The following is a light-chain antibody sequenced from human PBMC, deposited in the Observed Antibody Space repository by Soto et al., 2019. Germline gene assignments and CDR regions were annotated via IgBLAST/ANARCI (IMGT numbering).Light chain of an antibody. J-gene: IGLJ2*01. CDR2: GNI. CDR3: QSYDSSLSVVV. Sequence: QSVLTQPPSVSGAPGQRVTISCTGSSSNIGSGYEVHWYQQLPGKAPKLLIYGNIYRPSGVPDRFSGSKSATSVSLAITGLQAEDEADYHCQSYDSSLSVVVFGGGTKVTVL. V-gene: IGLV1-40*01. CDR1: SSNIGSGYE.